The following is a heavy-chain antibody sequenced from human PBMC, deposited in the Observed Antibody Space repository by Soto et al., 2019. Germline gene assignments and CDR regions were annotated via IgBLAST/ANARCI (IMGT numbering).Heavy chain of an antibody. CDR2: VNPIVSMS. J-gene: IGHJ4*02. Sequence: QVQLVQSGAEVKRPGSSVKVSCKASGDTFNFYSINWVRQAPGVGLEWMGRVNPIVSMSNYAQKFQGRGTMTADKSTSTAYMELSSLRSEDTDIYYCASSYGSGYRAFDYWGQGALVTVSS. V-gene: IGHV1-69*02. CDR1: GDTFNFYS. CDR3: ASSYGSGYRAFDY. D-gene: IGHD3-10*01.